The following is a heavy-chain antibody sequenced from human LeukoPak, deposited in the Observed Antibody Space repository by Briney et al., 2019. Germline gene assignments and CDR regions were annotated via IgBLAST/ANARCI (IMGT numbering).Heavy chain of an antibody. J-gene: IGHJ4*02. D-gene: IGHD1-26*01. CDR2: IRSKAYGGTT. CDR3: TTSSGSSDY. Sequence: GGSLRFSCTASGFTFGDYAMSWVRQAPGKGLEWVGFIRSKAYGGTTGYAASVKGRFTISRDDSKSIAYLQMNSLKTEDTAVYYCTTSSGSSDYWGQGTLVTVSS. CDR1: GFTFGDYA. V-gene: IGHV3-49*04.